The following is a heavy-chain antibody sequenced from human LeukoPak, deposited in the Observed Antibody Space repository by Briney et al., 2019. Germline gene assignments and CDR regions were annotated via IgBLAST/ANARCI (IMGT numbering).Heavy chain of an antibody. CDR2: IIPIFGTA. J-gene: IGHJ4*02. CDR3: ARDPGSSWYLFDY. D-gene: IGHD6-13*01. V-gene: IGHV1-69*13. Sequence: SVKVSCKASGGTFSSYAISWVPQAPGQGLERRVGIIPIFGTANYAQKFQGRVTITADESTSTAYMELSSLRSEDTAVYYCARDPGSSWYLFDYWGQGTLVTVSS. CDR1: GGTFSSYA.